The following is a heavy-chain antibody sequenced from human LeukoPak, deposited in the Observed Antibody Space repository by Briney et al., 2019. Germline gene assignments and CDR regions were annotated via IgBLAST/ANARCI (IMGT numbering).Heavy chain of an antibody. V-gene: IGHV3-74*01. Sequence: PGGSLRLSCAASGFTFSSYWMHWVRQGPGKGLVWVSRINSDGSSTNYADFVKGRFTISRDNSKNTLYLQMNSLRAEDTAVYYCAKPNNGYTAFDIWGQGTMVTVSS. CDR2: INSDGSST. D-gene: IGHD3-16*01. CDR3: AKPNNGYTAFDI. J-gene: IGHJ3*02. CDR1: GFTFSSYW.